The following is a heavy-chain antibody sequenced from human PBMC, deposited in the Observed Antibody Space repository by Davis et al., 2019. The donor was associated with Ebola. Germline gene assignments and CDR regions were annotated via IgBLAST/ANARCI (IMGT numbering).Heavy chain of an antibody. CDR3: AKRATVKVAGAKYYNAMDV. CDR1: GFTFRSYW. J-gene: IGHJ6*04. Sequence: GESLKISCAASGFTFRSYWMSWVRQAPGKGLEWVAKIKEDGSEKLEVASVKGRFTISRDNAKDSLYLQMNSLRAEDTAVFYCAKRATVKVAGAKYYNAMDVWGKGTTVTVSS. CDR2: IKEDGSEK. V-gene: IGHV3-7*03. D-gene: IGHD6-19*01.